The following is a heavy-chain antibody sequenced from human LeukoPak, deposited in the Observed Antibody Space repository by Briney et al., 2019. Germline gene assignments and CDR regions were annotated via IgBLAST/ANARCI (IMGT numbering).Heavy chain of an antibody. CDR3: AKDGGGLVVVPTD. V-gene: IGHV1-2*02. J-gene: IGHJ4*02. D-gene: IGHD2-2*01. CDR1: GYTFTGYY. Sequence: ASVKVSCKASGYTFTGYYMHWVRQAPGQGLEWTGWINPNSGGTNYAQKFQGRVTMTRDTSISTAYMELSRLRSDDTAVYYCAKDGGGLVVVPTDWGQGTLVTVSS. CDR2: INPNSGGT.